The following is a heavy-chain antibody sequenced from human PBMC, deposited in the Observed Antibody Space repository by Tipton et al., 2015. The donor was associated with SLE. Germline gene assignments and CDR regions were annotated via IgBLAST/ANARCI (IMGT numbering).Heavy chain of an antibody. V-gene: IGHV4-59*11. CDR1: GVSISGHY. CDR2: FSYTGGT. D-gene: IGHD6-13*01. J-gene: IGHJ4*02. Sequence: TLSLTCTVSGVSISGHYWTWIRQPPGKELQWIGYFSYTGGTNFNPSLKSRVAISADTSKRQFSLKLSSVTAADTAVYYCATRGSSSWYFFDYWGQGTLVTVSS. CDR3: ATRGSSSWYFFDY.